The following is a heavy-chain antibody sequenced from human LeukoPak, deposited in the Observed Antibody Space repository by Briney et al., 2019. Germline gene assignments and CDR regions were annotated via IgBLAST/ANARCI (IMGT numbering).Heavy chain of an antibody. J-gene: IGHJ4*02. CDR1: GGTFCSYA. Sequence: SVKVSCKASGGTFCSYAISWVRQAPGQGLEWMGRIIPIFGTANYAQKFQGRVTITTDESTSTAYMELSSLRSEDTAVYYCARDLIVGATHFDYWGQGTLVTVSS. CDR2: IIPIFGTA. D-gene: IGHD1-26*01. CDR3: ARDLIVGATHFDY. V-gene: IGHV1-69*05.